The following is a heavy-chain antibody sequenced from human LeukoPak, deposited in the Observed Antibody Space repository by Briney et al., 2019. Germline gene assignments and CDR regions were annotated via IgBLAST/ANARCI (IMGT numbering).Heavy chain of an antibody. J-gene: IGHJ4*02. CDR2: ISGSGGST. CDR3: AKDTPSTVIY. D-gene: IGHD4-17*01. CDR1: GFSISNYW. Sequence: PGGSLRLSCAASGFSISNYWMNWVRQAPGKGLEWVSAISGSGGSTYYADSVKGRFTISRDNSKNTLYLQMNSLRAEDTAVYYCAKDTPSTVIYWGQGTLVTVSS. V-gene: IGHV3-23*01.